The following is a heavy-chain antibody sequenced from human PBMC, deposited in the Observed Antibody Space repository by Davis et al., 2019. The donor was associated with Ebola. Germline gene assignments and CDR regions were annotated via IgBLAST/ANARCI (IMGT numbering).Heavy chain of an antibody. J-gene: IGHJ5*02. Sequence: SETLSLTCAVSGDSISSSNWWSWVRQPPGKGLEWIGEIYHSGSTNYNPSLKSRVTISVDKSKNQFSLKLSSVTAADTAVYYCAREPSYIWGSYRYRRWIDPWGQGTLVTVSS. CDR3: AREPSYIWGSYRYRRWIDP. D-gene: IGHD3-16*02. CDR1: GDSISSSNW. V-gene: IGHV4-4*02. CDR2: IYHSGST.